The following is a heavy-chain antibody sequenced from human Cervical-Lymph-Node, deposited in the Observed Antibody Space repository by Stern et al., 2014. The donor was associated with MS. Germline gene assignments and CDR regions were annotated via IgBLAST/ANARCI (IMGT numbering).Heavy chain of an antibody. V-gene: IGHV4-61*01. CDR3: AKMVVRNYNMDV. D-gene: IGHD2-8*01. Sequence: VQLVESGPGLVKPSETLSLTCTVSGDSVSSANYYWSWIRQPPGKGLDCIGYVYYSGIANYNPSLQRRVTISVEKSKNQFSLKLSSVTAADTAIYYCAKMVVRNYNMDVWGQGTTVTVSS. CDR2: VYYSGIA. CDR1: GDSVSSANYY. J-gene: IGHJ6*02.